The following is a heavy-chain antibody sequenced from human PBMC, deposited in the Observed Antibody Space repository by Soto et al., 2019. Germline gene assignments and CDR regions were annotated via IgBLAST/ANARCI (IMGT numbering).Heavy chain of an antibody. CDR1: GDTFTFYS. J-gene: IGHJ4*02. CDR2: INPILSMS. Sequence: QVQLVQSGAEVKKPGSSVRVSCKASGDTFTFYSINWVRQAPGLGLEWMGRINPILSMSNYAQRFQGRVTMTADTSTSTAYMELSSLRSEDTAMYYCASSYGSGDRAFGYWGQGALVTVSS. D-gene: IGHD3-10*01. V-gene: IGHV1-69*02. CDR3: ASSYGSGDRAFGY.